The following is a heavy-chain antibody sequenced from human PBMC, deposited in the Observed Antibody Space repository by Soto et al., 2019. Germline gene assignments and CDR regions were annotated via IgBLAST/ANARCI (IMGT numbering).Heavy chain of an antibody. CDR3: ASQGRGPEYYGMDV. J-gene: IGHJ6*02. Sequence: QVQLVQSGAEVKKPGASVKVSSRASGYTFTSYDTNWLRQATGQGLEWRGWMNPNSGNTGYAQKFQGRVTMTRNTSISTAYMELSSLRSEDTAVYYCASQGRGPEYYGMDVWGQGTTVTVSS. CDR2: MNPNSGNT. V-gene: IGHV1-8*01. CDR1: GYTFTSYD. D-gene: IGHD3-10*01.